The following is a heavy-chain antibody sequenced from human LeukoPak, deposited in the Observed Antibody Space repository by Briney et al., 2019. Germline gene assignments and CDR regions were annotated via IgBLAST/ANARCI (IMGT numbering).Heavy chain of an antibody. CDR2: ISGSGGST. CDR1: GFTFSSYA. J-gene: IGHJ4*02. D-gene: IGHD3-22*01. V-gene: IGHV3-23*01. Sequence: PGGSLRLSCAASGFTFSSYAMSWVRQAPGKGLEWVSAISGSGGSTYYADSVKGRFTISRDNSKNTLYLQMNSLRAEDTAVYYCAKVPTRGRLLRITMIVVAYFDYWGQGTLVTVSS. CDR3: AKVPTRGRLLRITMIVVAYFDY.